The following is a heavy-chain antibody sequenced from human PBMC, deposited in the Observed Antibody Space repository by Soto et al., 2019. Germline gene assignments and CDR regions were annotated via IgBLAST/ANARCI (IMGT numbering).Heavy chain of an antibody. V-gene: IGHV1-18*01. CDR2: ISGHNGNT. D-gene: IGHD4-4*01. J-gene: IGHJ6*03. CDR3: AKAGSNYAGRFSYYYMDV. CDR1: GYTFRSYG. Sequence: QVQLVQSGTEVKKPGASVKVSCKASGYTFRSYGISWVRQAPGQGPEWMGWISGHNGNTHYPQKFQGKVTMTTDTSTSTAYMELRSLRSDDTAVYYCAKAGSNYAGRFSYYYMDVWGNGTLVTVSS.